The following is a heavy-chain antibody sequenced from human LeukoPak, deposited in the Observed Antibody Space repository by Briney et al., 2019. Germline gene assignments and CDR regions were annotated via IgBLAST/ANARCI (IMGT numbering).Heavy chain of an antibody. V-gene: IGHV3-23*01. Sequence: PGGSLRLSCAASGFTFSSYAMSWVRQAPGKGLEWVSAISGSGGIVMHYADSVKGRFTISRDNAKNSLYLQMSSLRVEDTAVYFCARDRGYSSSARYFQHWGQGTLVTVSS. J-gene: IGHJ1*01. D-gene: IGHD6-13*01. CDR1: GFTFSSYA. CDR3: ARDRGYSSSARYFQH. CDR2: ISGSGGIVM.